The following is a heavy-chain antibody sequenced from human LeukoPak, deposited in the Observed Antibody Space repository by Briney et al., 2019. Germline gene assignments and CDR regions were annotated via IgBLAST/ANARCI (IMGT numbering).Heavy chain of an antibody. D-gene: IGHD3-22*01. CDR2: VDHTGST. Sequence: SETLSLTCSVSDDSITMYYWTWIRQPPGKGLEWIGYVDHTGSTNFNPSLNGRVSISRDTTNNLFSLRLRSVTAADTAVYYCARSGRILGSSWFDFWGQGTLVTVSS. CDR3: ARSGRILGSSWFDF. J-gene: IGHJ5*01. V-gene: IGHV4-59*01. CDR1: DDSITMYY.